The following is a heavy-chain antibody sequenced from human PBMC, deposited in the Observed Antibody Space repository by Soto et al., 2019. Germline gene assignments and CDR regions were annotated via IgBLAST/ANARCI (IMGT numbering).Heavy chain of an antibody. V-gene: IGHV4-30-4*02. J-gene: IGHJ4*02. CDR3: ARLRSGSYFDY. Sequence: SETLSLTCTVSGGSISSGDYYWSWIRQPPGKGLEWIGYIYYSGSTYYNPSLKSRVTISVDTSKNQFSLKLSSVTAADTAVYYCARLRSGSYFDYWGQGTLVTVSS. D-gene: IGHD1-26*01. CDR1: GGSISSGDYY. CDR2: IYYSGST.